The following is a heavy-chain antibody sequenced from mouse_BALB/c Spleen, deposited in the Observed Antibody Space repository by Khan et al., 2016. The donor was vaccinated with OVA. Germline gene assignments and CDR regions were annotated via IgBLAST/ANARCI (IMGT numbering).Heavy chain of an antibody. J-gene: IGHJ2*01. Sequence: QVQLKQSGPELVKPGASVKISCKASGYTFTDYYINWVKEKPGQGLEWIGWIYPGSGNTKYNEKFKDMATLNGDTSSSTAYMQLSSLTSEDTAVYFCAKGGYYGNSLFAYWGQGTTLTVSS. CDR3: AKGGYYGNSLFAY. D-gene: IGHD1-1*01. CDR2: IYPGSGNT. CDR1: GYTFTDYY. V-gene: IGHV1-84*02.